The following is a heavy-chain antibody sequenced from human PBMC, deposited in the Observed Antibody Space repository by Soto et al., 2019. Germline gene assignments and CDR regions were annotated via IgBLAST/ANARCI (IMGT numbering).Heavy chain of an antibody. D-gene: IGHD3-10*01. CDR2: INVYNGNT. Sequence: QVQLVQSGGEVKKPGASVKVSCKASGYTFTNYGISWVRQAPGQGLEWMGWINVYNGNTKYAQKVQGRVTMTTDTSTXTXFMERRSLRSDDTAVYYCARGVGSGSYYNQYNWFDPWGQGTLVTVSS. V-gene: IGHV1-18*01. CDR1: GYTFTNYG. CDR3: ARGVGSGSYYNQYNWFDP. J-gene: IGHJ5*02.